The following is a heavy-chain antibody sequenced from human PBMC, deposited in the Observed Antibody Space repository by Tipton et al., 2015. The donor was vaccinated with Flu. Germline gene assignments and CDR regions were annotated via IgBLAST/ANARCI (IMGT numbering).Heavy chain of an antibody. V-gene: IGHV3-49*03. J-gene: IGHJ6*02. D-gene: IGHD5-24*01. Sequence: RSLRLSCPASGFTFGDYAMSWLRQAPGKGLEWVGFIRSKAYGGTTEYAASVKGRFTISRDDSKSIAYLQMNSLKTEDTAVYYCTRDTRVEMATIIYYGMDVWGQGTTVTVSS. CDR3: TRDTRVEMATIIYYGMDV. CDR2: IRSKAYGGTT. CDR1: GFTFGDYA.